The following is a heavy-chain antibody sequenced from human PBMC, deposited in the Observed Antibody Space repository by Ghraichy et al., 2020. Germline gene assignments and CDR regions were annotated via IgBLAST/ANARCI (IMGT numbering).Heavy chain of an antibody. V-gene: IGHV3-53*01. CDR2: IYTGGNV. D-gene: IGHD2-2*01. CDR3: AREWRASTNWYFDL. J-gene: IGHJ2*01. Sequence: ESLNISCAASGLTVSNNFMSWVRQAPGKGLEWVSIIYTGGNVYYADSVKGRFIISRDYSRNTVYLQMNSLRVEDTAVYYCAREWRASTNWYFDLWGRGSLVTVSS. CDR1: GLTVSNNF.